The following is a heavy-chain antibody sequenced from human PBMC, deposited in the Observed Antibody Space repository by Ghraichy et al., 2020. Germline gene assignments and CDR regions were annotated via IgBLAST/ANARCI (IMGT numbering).Heavy chain of an antibody. CDR3: ARGIVVVPAIYYYYMDV. CDR2: INHSGST. V-gene: IGHV4-34*01. CDR1: GGSFSGYY. Sequence: SETLSHTCAVYGGSFSGYYWSWIRQPPGKGLEWIGEINHSGSTNYNPSLKSRVTISVDTSKNQFSLKLSSVTAADTAVYYCARGIVVVPAIYYYYMDVWGKGTKVTVSS. J-gene: IGHJ6*03. D-gene: IGHD2-2*01.